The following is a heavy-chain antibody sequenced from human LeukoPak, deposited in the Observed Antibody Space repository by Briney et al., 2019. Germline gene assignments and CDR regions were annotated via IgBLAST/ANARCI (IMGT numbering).Heavy chain of an antibody. CDR2: IIPIFGTA. CDR3: ARDGAMITFGGVIAPDY. V-gene: IGHV1-69*05. Sequence: SVKVSCKASGGTFSSYAISWVRQAPGQGLEWMGRIIPIFGTANYAQKSQGRVTITTDESTSTAYMELSSLRSEDTAVYYCARDGAMITFGGVIAPDYWGQGTLVTVSS. D-gene: IGHD3-16*02. CDR1: GGTFSSYA. J-gene: IGHJ4*02.